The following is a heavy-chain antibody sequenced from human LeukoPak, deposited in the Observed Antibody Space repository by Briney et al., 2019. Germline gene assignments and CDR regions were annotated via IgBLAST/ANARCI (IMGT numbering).Heavy chain of an antibody. CDR3: TTLKGYYDMDV. Sequence: PGGSLRLSCAASGFTVSNNYMSWVRQAPGKGLEWVGRIKSKSDGGTIDYAAPVKGRFTFSRDDSKNTLYLQMSSLQTDDTAIYYCTTLKGYYDMDVWGQGTTVTVSS. J-gene: IGHJ6*02. CDR1: GFTVSNNY. CDR2: IKSKSDGGTI. V-gene: IGHV3-15*01.